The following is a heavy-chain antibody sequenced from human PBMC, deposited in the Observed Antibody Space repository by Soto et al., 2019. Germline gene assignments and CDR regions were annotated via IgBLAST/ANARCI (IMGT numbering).Heavy chain of an antibody. D-gene: IGHD2-21*02. V-gene: IGHV3-11*06. CDR1: GFTFSHYH. CDR3: ARDWDCGADFFLCYFLGMEV. CDR2: ISGSSGYT. J-gene: IGHJ6*02. Sequence: QVQLVESGGGLVKPGGSLRLSCAASGFTFSHYHMTWIRQTPGKGLEWVSHISGSSGYTNYAVSVKGRFTISRDNAKNSLYVKVNSLRAGDTAVYYCARDWDCGADFFLCYFLGMEVWGPGTRVIVSS.